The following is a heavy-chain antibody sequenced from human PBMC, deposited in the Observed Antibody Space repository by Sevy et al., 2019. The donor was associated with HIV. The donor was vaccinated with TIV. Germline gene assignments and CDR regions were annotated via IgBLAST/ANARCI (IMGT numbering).Heavy chain of an antibody. CDR3: ARDGRGYDGPIDY. J-gene: IGHJ4*01. V-gene: IGHV3-33*01. D-gene: IGHD5-12*01. CDR1: GFAFSSYG. Sequence: GGSLRLSCTASGFAFSSYGMHWVRQAPGKGLEWVALIWYDGSNKYFADSVKGRFTISRDNSKNTLYLQMNSLRVKDTAVYFCARDGRGYDGPIDYWGHGTLVTVSS. CDR2: IWYDGSNK.